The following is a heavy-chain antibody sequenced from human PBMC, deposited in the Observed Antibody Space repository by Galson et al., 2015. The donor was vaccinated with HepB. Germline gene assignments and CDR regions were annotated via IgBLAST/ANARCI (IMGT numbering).Heavy chain of an antibody. D-gene: IGHD5-18*01. V-gene: IGHV1-18*01. J-gene: IGHJ6*03. CDR1: GYTFTGYG. CDR2: ISGYNGQT. Sequence: SVKVSCKAYGYTFTGYGLTWVRQAPGQGHEWMGWISGYNGQTNYAQKVQGRVTLTTDTSTYTAHTEMRGLRSDDTAIYYCAKDTAIVSSDFSYYYLDVWGQGTAVTVSS. CDR3: AKDTAIVSSDFSYYYLDV.